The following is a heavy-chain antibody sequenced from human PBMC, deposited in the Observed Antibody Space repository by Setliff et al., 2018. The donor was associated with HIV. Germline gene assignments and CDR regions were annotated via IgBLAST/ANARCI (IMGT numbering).Heavy chain of an antibody. D-gene: IGHD3-3*01. Sequence: ASVKVSCKASGYTFSSYGISWVRQAPGQGLEWMGWISTYNDNIKYAQNLQGRVTMTTDSSTSTAYMELRSLRSDDTAVYYCARDRGGGLQFLEWTGQYYMDVWGKGTTVTVSS. J-gene: IGHJ6*03. CDR3: ARDRGGGLQFLEWTGQYYMDV. CDR1: GYTFSSYG. CDR2: ISTYNDNI. V-gene: IGHV1-18*01.